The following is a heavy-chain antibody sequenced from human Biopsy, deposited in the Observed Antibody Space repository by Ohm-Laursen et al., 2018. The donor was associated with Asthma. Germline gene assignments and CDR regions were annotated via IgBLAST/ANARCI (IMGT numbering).Heavy chain of an antibody. V-gene: IGHV1-69*13. CDR1: GYTFTSSG. D-gene: IGHD5-12*01. CDR2: LIPVLGTP. J-gene: IGHJ6*02. Sequence: SVKVSCKTSGYTFTSSGITWVRQAPGQGLEWMGGLIPVLGTPDHAQMFEGRVTITADESTSTAYMELSSLSSEDTAVYYCARGYSGSDRIVYYYSGLEVWGQGTTVTVSS. CDR3: ARGYSGSDRIVYYYSGLEV.